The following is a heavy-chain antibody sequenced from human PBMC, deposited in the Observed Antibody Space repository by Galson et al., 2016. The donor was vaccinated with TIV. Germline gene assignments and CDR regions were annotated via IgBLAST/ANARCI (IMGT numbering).Heavy chain of an antibody. V-gene: IGHV3-53*01. D-gene: IGHD1-14*01. CDR2: MYSGGDT. Sequence: SLRLSCAASGFTVGNNYMSWVRQPPGKGLEWVAAMYSGGDTVYADSVKGRFTISRDSSKNTLYLQMKGLRAEDTAVCYCANHEQGDSWGQGTLVTVSS. CDR3: ANHEQGDS. CDR1: GFTVGNNY. J-gene: IGHJ4*02.